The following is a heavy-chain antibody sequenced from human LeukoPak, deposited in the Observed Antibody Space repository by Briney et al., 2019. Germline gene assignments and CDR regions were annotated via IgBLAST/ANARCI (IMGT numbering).Heavy chain of an antibody. CDR1: GGTFSSYT. J-gene: IGHJ4*02. V-gene: IGHV1-69*04. CDR3: AREKYYFDY. Sequence: SVKVSCKASGGTFSSYTISWVRQAPGQGLEWMGRIIPIFGITKYAQKFQGRVTITADKSTSTANMELSSLRSEDTAVYYCAREKYYFDYWGQGTLVTVSS. CDR2: IIPIFGIT.